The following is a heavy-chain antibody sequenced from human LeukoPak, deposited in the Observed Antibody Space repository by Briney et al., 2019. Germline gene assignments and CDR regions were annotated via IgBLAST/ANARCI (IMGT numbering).Heavy chain of an antibody. J-gene: IGHJ3*02. CDR1: GFTFSSYG. V-gene: IGHV3-30*18. CDR3: AKALHYYDSSDYYPDAFDI. D-gene: IGHD3-22*01. CDR2: ISYDGNNK. Sequence: GGSLRLSCAASGFTFSSYGMHWVRQAPGKGLEGVAVISYDGNNKYYADSVKGRFTISRDNSKNTLYLQINSLRAEDTAVYSCAKALHYYDSSDYYPDAFDIWGQGTMVTVSS.